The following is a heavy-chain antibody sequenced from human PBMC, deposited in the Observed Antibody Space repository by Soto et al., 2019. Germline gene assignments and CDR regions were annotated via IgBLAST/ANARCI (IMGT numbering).Heavy chain of an antibody. J-gene: IGHJ6*02. CDR2: ISGSGGST. Sequence: GGSLRLSCAASGFTFSSYAMSWVRQAPGKGLEWVSAISGSGGSTYYADSVKGRLTISRDNSKNTLYLQMNSLRAEDTAVYYCAKDRRYYDFWSGYYASDGMDVWGQGTTVTVSS. V-gene: IGHV3-23*01. D-gene: IGHD3-3*01. CDR1: GFTFSSYA. CDR3: AKDRRYYDFWSGYYASDGMDV.